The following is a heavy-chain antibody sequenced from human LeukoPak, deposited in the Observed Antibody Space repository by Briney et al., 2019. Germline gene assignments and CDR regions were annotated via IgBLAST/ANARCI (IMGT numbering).Heavy chain of an antibody. J-gene: IGHJ4*02. CDR1: GGSITSGTYY. CDR3: ARTYTINRRTKGVTETDY. D-gene: IGHD1-14*01. Sequence: NPSETLSLTCTVSGGSITSGTYYWSWIRQPAGKGLEWIGRFYTSGSTNYNPSLQSRVTMSVDTAKNQFSLKLSSVTAADTAVYYCARTYTINRRTKGVTETDYWGQGTLVTVSS. CDR2: FYTSGST. V-gene: IGHV4-61*02.